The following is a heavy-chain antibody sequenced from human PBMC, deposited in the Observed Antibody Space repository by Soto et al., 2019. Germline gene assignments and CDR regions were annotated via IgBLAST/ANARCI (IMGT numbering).Heavy chain of an antibody. D-gene: IGHD6-19*01. CDR3: AKAASSGWDYSLDY. Sequence: EVQLVESGGGLVQPGKSLRLSCAASGFTFDDYAMHWVRQVPGKGLEWVSGLSWNSGTIDYADSVKGRFTISRDNAKNSLHLQMNSLKPEDTAFYYCAKAASSGWDYSLDYWGQGTLVTVSS. V-gene: IGHV3-9*01. J-gene: IGHJ4*02. CDR1: GFTFDDYA. CDR2: LSWNSGTI.